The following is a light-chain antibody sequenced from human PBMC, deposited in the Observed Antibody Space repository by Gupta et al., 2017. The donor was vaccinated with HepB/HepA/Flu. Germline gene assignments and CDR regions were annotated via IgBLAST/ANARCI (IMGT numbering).Light chain of an antibody. CDR1: SSDVGGRNS. CDR3: SSYTSSSPWV. J-gene: IGLJ3*02. V-gene: IGLV2-14*03. Sequence: QAVLTQPASVSASPGQSIAVSCTGTSSDVGGRNSVSWYQQHPDKAPKLIIYDVTSRTSGVSNRFSGSKSGNTASLTISGLQAEDEADYYCSSYTSSSPWVFGGGTKVTVL. CDR2: DVT.